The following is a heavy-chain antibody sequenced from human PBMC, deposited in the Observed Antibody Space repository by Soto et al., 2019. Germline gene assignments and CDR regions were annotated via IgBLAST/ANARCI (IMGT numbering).Heavy chain of an antibody. CDR1: GGSISSSTNW. CDR3: ARDPYSGLSLLAY. V-gene: IGHV4-4*02. D-gene: IGHD1-26*01. Sequence: SETLSLTCTVSGGSISSSTNWWYWVRQPPGKGLEWIGEVYHSGSTNYNPSLKGRVTISGDKSKNQFSLKLTSVTAADTAVYYCARDPYSGLSLLAYWGQGTMVTVSS. CDR2: VYHSGST. J-gene: IGHJ4*02.